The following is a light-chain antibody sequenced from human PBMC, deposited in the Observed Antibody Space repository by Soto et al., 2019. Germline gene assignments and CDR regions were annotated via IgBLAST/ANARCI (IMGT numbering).Light chain of an antibody. CDR2: EVN. V-gene: IGLV2-18*02. Sequence: QSALTQPPSVSGSPGQSFAISCTGTSSDVGTYNRVSWYQQSPGTAPKLMIYEVNNRPSGVPDRFSGSKSGNTASLTISGLQAEDEGDYYCTSYTSSSTYVFGTGTKLTVL. CDR1: SSDVGTYNR. CDR3: TSYTSSSTYV. J-gene: IGLJ1*01.